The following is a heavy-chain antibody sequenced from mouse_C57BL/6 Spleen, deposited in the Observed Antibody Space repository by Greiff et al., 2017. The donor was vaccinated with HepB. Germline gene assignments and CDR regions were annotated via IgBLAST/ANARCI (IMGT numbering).Heavy chain of an antibody. CDR1: GYTFTSYW. V-gene: IGHV1-50*01. Sequence: QVQLQQPGAELVKPGASVKLSCKASGYTFTSYWMQWVKQRPGQGLEWIGEIDPSDSYTNYNQKFKGKATLTVDTSSSTAYMQLSSLTSEDSAVYYCARWMRDYYGSPWFAYWGQGTLVTVSA. J-gene: IGHJ3*01. CDR3: ARWMRDYYGSPWFAY. CDR2: IDPSDSYT. D-gene: IGHD1-1*01.